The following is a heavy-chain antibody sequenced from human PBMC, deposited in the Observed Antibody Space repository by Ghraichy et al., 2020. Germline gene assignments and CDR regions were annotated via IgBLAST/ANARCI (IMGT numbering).Heavy chain of an antibody. CDR2: IYWNDEK. D-gene: IGHD3-10*01. V-gene: IGHV2-5*01. J-gene: IGHJ4*02. CDR3: AHLARLWDSASGNYLSGPFDY. Sequence: SGPTLVKPTQTLTLTCTFSGFSLRTSGVGVAWIRQPPGKALEWLALIYWNDEKRYTPSLQNRVTITKDTSRNRVVLTMANLDPVDTATYYCAHLARLWDSASGNYLSGPFDYWGQGTLVTVSS. CDR1: GFSLRTSGVG.